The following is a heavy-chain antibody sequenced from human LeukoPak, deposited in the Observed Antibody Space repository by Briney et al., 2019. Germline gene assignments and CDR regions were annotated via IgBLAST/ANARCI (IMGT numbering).Heavy chain of an antibody. J-gene: IGHJ4*02. CDR3: ARPAYYDFWSGYYAVY. D-gene: IGHD3-3*01. CDR2: IYPGDSDT. CDR1: GYSFTSYW. Sequence: GESLKISCKGSGYSFTSYWIGWVRQMPGKGLEWMGIIYPGDSDTRYSPSFQGQVTISADKSISTAYRQWSSLKASDTAMYYCARPAYYDFWSGYYAVYWGQGTLVTVSS. V-gene: IGHV5-51*01.